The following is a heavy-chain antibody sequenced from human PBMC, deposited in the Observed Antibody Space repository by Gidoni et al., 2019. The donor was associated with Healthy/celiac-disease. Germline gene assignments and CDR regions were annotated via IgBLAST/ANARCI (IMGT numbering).Heavy chain of an antibody. D-gene: IGHD3-22*01. CDR2: ISSSSSYI. Sequence: APGKGLEWVSSISSSSSYIYYADSVKGRFTISRDNAKNSLYLQMNSLRAEDTAVHYCARDARYDSSGYSYYFDYWGQGTLVTVSS. J-gene: IGHJ4*02. CDR3: ARDARYDSSGYSYYFDY. V-gene: IGHV3-21*01.